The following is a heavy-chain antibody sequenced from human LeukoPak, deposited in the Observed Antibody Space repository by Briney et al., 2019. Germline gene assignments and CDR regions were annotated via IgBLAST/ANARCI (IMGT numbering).Heavy chain of an antibody. CDR3: AKDPGSSFGWYFDL. Sequence: GGSLRLSCAASGFTFSSYGMHWVRQAPGKGLEWVAVISYDGSNKYYADSVKGRFTISRDNSMNTLYLQMNSLRAEDTAVYYCAKDPGSSFGWYFDLWGRGTLVTVSS. CDR2: ISYDGSNK. V-gene: IGHV3-30*18. D-gene: IGHD6-13*01. J-gene: IGHJ2*01. CDR1: GFTFSSYG.